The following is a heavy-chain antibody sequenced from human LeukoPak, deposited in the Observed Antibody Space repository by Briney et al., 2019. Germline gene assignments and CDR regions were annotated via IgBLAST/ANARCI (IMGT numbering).Heavy chain of an antibody. CDR3: ARDPWGVRGVIFDY. D-gene: IGHD3-10*01. J-gene: IGHJ4*02. V-gene: IGHV3-48*01. CDR1: GFTFSSYS. Sequence: GGSLRLSCAASGFTFSSYSMNWVRQAPGKGLEWVSYISSSSSTIYYADSAKGRFTISRDNAKNSLYLQMNSLRAEDTAVYYCARDPWGVRGVIFDYWGQGTLVTVSS. CDR2: ISSSSSTI.